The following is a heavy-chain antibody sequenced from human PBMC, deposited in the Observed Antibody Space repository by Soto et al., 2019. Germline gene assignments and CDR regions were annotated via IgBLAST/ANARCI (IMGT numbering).Heavy chain of an antibody. Sequence: APVKVSCKASGYTFTGYYMHWVRQAPGQGLEWMGWISPNSGDTNYAQKFQGWVTMTRDTSISTAYMELSRLKSDDTAVYFCATVGFNYYYGMDVWGQGXTVTVYS. CDR2: ISPNSGDT. CDR3: ATVGFNYYYGMDV. CDR1: GYTFTGYY. V-gene: IGHV1-2*04. J-gene: IGHJ6*02.